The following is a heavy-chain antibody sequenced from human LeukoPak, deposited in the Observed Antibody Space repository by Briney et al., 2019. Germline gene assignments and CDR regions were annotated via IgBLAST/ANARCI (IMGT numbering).Heavy chain of an antibody. V-gene: IGHV3-53*01. CDR2: IYSGGST. Sequence: GGSLRLSCAASGFTFSSYAMHWVRQAPGKGLEWVSVIYSGGSTYYADSVKGRFTISRDNSRNTLYLQMNSLRAEDTAVYYCARESGFGALFPHCMDVWGQGTTVTVSS. CDR1: GFTFSSYA. J-gene: IGHJ6*02. CDR3: ARESGFGALFPHCMDV. D-gene: IGHD3-10*01.